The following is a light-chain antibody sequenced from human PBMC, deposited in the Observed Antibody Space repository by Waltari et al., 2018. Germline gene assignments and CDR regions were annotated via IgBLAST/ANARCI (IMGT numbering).Light chain of an antibody. CDR3: QAWDSIYVV. CDR1: KLGDKY. V-gene: IGLV3-1*01. CDR2: QDS. J-gene: IGLJ2*01. Sequence: SYELTQPPSVSVSPGQTASLTCSGDKLGDKYACWYQQKPGQSPVLVIYQDSKRPSGIPERFSGSNSGNTATLTISGTQAMDEADYYCQAWDSIYVVFGGGTKLTVL.